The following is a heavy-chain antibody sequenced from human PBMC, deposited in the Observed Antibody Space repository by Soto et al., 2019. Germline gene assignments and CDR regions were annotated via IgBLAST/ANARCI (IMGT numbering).Heavy chain of an antibody. D-gene: IGHD3-22*01. J-gene: IGHJ4*02. CDR1: GFNFRNAW. Sequence: GGSLRLSCTASGFNFRNAWRNWVRQAPGKGLEWVGRIKSKTDGGTTDYAAPVKGRFTISRDDSKNTLYLQMNSLKTEDTAVYYCTTKLVYDSSGYRAFDYWGQGTLVTVS. CDR3: TTKLVYDSSGYRAFDY. V-gene: IGHV3-15*07. CDR2: IKSKTDGGTT.